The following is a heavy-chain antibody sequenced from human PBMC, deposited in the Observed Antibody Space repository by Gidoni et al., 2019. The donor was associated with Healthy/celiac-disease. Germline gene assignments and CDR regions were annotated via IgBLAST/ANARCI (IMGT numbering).Heavy chain of an antibody. CDR3: ARDRGIVVVTAYLDY. D-gene: IGHD2-21*02. V-gene: IGHV3-21*01. Sequence: EVQLVESGGGLVKPGGSLRLSCAASGFTFSSYSLNWVRQAPGKGLEWVSSISSSISYIYYADSVKGRFTISRDNAKNSLYLQMNSLRAEDTAVYYCARDRGIVVVTAYLDYWGQGTLVTVSS. J-gene: IGHJ4*02. CDR1: GFTFSSYS. CDR2: ISSSISYI.